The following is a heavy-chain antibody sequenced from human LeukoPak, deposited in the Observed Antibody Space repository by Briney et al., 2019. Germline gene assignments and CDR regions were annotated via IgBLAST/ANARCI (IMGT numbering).Heavy chain of an antibody. CDR1: GFTFDDYT. Sequence: PGGSLRLSCAASGFTFDDYTMHWVRQAPGKGLEWVSLISWDGGSTYYADSVKGRFTISRDNAKNSLYLQMNSLRAEDTAVYYCAREAGDYGFDYWGQGTLVTVSS. D-gene: IGHD4-17*01. CDR2: ISWDGGST. J-gene: IGHJ4*02. V-gene: IGHV3-43*01. CDR3: AREAGDYGFDY.